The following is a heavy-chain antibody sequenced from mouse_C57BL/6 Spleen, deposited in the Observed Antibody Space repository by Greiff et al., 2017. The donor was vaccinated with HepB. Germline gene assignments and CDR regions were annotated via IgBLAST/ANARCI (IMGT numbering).Heavy chain of an antibody. CDR1: GYTFTSYW. V-gene: IGHV1-52*01. J-gene: IGHJ2*01. Sequence: QVQLQQPGAELVRPGSSVKLSCKASGYTFTSYWMHWVKQRPIQGLEWIGNIDPSDSETHYNQKFKDKATLTVDKSSSTAYMQRSSLTSEDSAVYYCARNYYGSSSYYFDYWGQGTTLTVSS. CDR2: IDPSDSET. CDR3: ARNYYGSSSYYFDY. D-gene: IGHD1-1*01.